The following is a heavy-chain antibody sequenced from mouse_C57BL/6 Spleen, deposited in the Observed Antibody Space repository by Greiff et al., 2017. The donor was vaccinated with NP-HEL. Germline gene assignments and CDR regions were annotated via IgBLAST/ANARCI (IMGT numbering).Heavy chain of an antibody. V-gene: IGHV1-69*01. CDR3: ARSTTVVTPCWYFDV. Sequence: VQLQQPGAELVMPGASVKLSCKASGYTFTSYWMHWVKQRPGQGLEWIGEIDPSDSYTNYNQKFKGKSTLTVNKTSNTADMQLSSLTSEDSAVYYCARSTTVVTPCWYFDVWGTGTTVTVSS. J-gene: IGHJ1*03. CDR2: IDPSDSYT. D-gene: IGHD1-1*01. CDR1: GYTFTSYW.